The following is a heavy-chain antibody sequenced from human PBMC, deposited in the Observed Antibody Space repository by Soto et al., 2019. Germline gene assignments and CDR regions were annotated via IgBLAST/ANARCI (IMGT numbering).Heavy chain of an antibody. D-gene: IGHD2-15*01. V-gene: IGHV1-18*01. CDR2: ISAYNGNT. CDR3: ARDVEPYKKGYCSGGSCSHVGY. Sequence: ASVKVSCKASGYTFTSYGISWVLQAPGQGLEWMGWISAYNGNTNYAQKLQGRVTMTTDTSTSTANMELRSLRSDDTAVYYCARDVEPYKKGYCSGGSCSHVGYWGQGTLVTVSS. CDR1: GYTFTSYG. J-gene: IGHJ4*01.